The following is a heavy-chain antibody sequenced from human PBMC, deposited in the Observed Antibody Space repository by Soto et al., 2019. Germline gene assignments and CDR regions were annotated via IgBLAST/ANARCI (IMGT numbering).Heavy chain of an antibody. CDR2: VNNNGGTT. CDR3: VKSSRRDITASRGMDV. Sequence: PGGSLRLSCSASGFTFSSFAMHWVRQAPGKGLEYVSGVNNNGGTTYYADSVKDRFTISRDNSKNTLYLQVNSLTTEDTAVYYCVKSSRRDITASRGMDVWGQGTTVTVSS. CDR1: GFTFSSFA. J-gene: IGHJ6*02. D-gene: IGHD3-3*01. V-gene: IGHV3-64D*06.